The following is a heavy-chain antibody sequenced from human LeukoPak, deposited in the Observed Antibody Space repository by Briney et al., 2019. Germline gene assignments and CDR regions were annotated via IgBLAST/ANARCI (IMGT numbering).Heavy chain of an antibody. CDR3: ARDRDFWSEGGY. D-gene: IGHD3-3*01. J-gene: IGHJ4*02. V-gene: IGHV1-18*01. CDR1: GYTFTSYG. CDR2: ISAYNGNT. Sequence: GASVKVSCXASGYTFTSYGISWVRQAPGQGLEWMAWISAYNGNTNYAQKLQGRVTMTTDTSTSTAYMELRSLRSDDTAVYYCARDRDFWSEGGYWGQGTLVTVSS.